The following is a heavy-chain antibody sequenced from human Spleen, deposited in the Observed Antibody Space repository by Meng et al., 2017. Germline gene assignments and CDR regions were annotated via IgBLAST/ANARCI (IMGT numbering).Heavy chain of an antibody. Sequence: ASVKVSCKASGYSFTGYYIHWVRQAPGQGLEWMGRINPNSGGTNYAQKFQGRVTMTRDTSISTAYMELSRLRSDDTAVYYCARGHYNGSGSSKYKDYRYGMDVWGQGTTVTVSS. V-gene: IGHV1-2*06. CDR1: GYSFTGYY. CDR2: INPNSGGT. CDR3: ARGHYNGSGSSKYKDYRYGMDV. J-gene: IGHJ6*02. D-gene: IGHD3-10*01.